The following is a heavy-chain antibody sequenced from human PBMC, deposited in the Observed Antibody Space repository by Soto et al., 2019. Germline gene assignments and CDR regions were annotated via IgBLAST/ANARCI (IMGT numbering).Heavy chain of an antibody. V-gene: IGHV3-23*01. J-gene: IGHJ4*02. CDR2: ISGSGGSI. D-gene: IGHD6-13*01. Sequence: GGSLRLSCAASGFTFGIYAMSWIRQAPGKGLEWVSSISGSGGSIYYAHSVKGRFTISRDKTKNTLDLQMNSLRAEDTAVYHCARVAPEYSSTPRRFDFWGQGTLVTVSS. CDR1: GFTFGIYA. CDR3: ARVAPEYSSTPRRFDF.